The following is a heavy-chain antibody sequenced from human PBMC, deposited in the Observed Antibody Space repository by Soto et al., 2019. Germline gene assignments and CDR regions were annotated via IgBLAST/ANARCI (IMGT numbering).Heavy chain of an antibody. J-gene: IGHJ5*02. D-gene: IGHD3-10*01. CDR1: GGSISSGGYY. CDR2: IYYSGST. CDR3: ARGSGSYYNVNWFDP. V-gene: IGHV4-31*03. Sequence: QVQLQESGPGLVKPSQTLSLTCTVSGGSISSGGYYWSWIRQHPGKGLEWIGYIYYSGSTYYNPSLKSRVNISVDTSKNQFSLKLSSVTAADTAVYYCARGSGSYYNVNWFDPWGQGTLVTVSS.